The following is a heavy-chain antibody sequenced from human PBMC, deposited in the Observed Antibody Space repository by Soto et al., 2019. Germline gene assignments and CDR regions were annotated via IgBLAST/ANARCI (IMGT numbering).Heavy chain of an antibody. CDR2: INWIGGST. V-gene: IGHV3-20*04. Sequence: GGSVRLSCAASGFVFGAHAVSWVRQAPGKGLEWVSAINWIGGSTNYADSMKGRFTISRDNAKNSLYLQMSSLRAEDTALYYCARHGGTPDLYFDYWGQGTPVTVSS. J-gene: IGHJ4*02. CDR1: GFVFGAHA. CDR3: ARHGGTPDLYFDY. D-gene: IGHD3-16*01.